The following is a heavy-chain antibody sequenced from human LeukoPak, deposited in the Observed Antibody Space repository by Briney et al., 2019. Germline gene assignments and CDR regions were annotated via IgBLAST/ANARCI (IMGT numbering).Heavy chain of an antibody. J-gene: IGHJ4*02. D-gene: IGHD3-22*01. CDR2: ISYDGSNK. CDR3: AKAYDSDYYLDS. CDR1: GFTFSSYA. Sequence: PGRSLRLSCAASGFTFSSYAMHWVRQAPGKGLEWVAVISYDGSNKYYADSVKGRFTISRDNSKNTLYLQMNSLRAEDTAVYYCAKAYDSDYYLDSWGQGTLVTVSS. V-gene: IGHV3-30-3*01.